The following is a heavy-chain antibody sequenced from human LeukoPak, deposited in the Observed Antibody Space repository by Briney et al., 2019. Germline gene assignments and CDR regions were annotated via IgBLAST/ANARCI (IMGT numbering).Heavy chain of an antibody. CDR1: GYTFTGYY. CDR2: INPNSGGT. Sequence: ASVKVFCKASGYTFTGYYMHWVRQAPGQGLEWMGWINPNSGGTNYAQKFQGRVTMTRDTSISTAYMELSRLRSDDTAVYYCARGFGELYYYYYYMDVWGKGTTVTVSS. CDR3: ARGFGELYYYYYYMDV. D-gene: IGHD3-10*01. V-gene: IGHV1-2*02. J-gene: IGHJ6*03.